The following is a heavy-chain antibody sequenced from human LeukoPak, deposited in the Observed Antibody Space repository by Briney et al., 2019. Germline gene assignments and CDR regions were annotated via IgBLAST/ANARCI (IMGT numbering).Heavy chain of an antibody. J-gene: IGHJ4*02. CDR1: GGSFSGYY. Sequence: SETLSLICAVYGGSFSGYYWSWIRQPPGKGLEWIGEINHSGSTNYNPSLKSRVTISVDTSKNQFSLKLSSVTTADTAVYYCARGAAAGPWGQGTLVTVSS. CDR3: ARGAAAGP. D-gene: IGHD6-13*01. CDR2: INHSGST. V-gene: IGHV4-34*01.